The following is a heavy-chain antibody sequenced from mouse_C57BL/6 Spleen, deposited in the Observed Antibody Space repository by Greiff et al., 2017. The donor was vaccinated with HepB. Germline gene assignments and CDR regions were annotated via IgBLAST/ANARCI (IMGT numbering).Heavy chain of an antibody. Sequence: VQLKQSGPELVKPGASVKISCKASGYSFTGYYMNWVKQSPEKSLEWIGEINPSTGGTTYNQKFKAKATLTVDKSSSTAYMQLKSLTSEDSAVYYCARHYDYDGPWFAYWGQGTLVTVSA. CDR3: ARHYDYDGPWFAY. CDR2: INPSTGGT. CDR1: GYSFTGYY. J-gene: IGHJ3*01. D-gene: IGHD2-4*01. V-gene: IGHV1-42*01.